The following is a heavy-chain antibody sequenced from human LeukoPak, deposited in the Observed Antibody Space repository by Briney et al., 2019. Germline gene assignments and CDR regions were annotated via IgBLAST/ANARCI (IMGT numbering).Heavy chain of an antibody. J-gene: IGHJ4*02. Sequence: GGSLRLSCAASGFTFSGNAMSWVRQSPGKGLEWVSSFGTRSTSIYHAGSVKGRFATSRDNAKNSLYLQMNSLRAEDTALYYCAREVSEGFDFWGQGTLVTVSS. D-gene: IGHD3-22*01. CDR2: FGTRSTSI. V-gene: IGHV3-21*01. CDR3: AREVSEGFDF. CDR1: GFTFSGNA.